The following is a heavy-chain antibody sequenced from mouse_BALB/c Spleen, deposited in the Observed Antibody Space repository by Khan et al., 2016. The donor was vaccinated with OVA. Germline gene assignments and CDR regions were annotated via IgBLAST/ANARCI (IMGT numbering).Heavy chain of an antibody. V-gene: IGHV5-17*02. CDR2: ISSGSSTI. J-gene: IGHJ1*01. CDR3: ARSGGNFHWYFDV. CDR1: GFTFSNFG. D-gene: IGHD2-1*01. Sequence: EVQVVESGGGLVQPGGSRKLSCAASGFTFSNFGMHWVRQAPKKGLEWVAYISSGSSTIYYVDTVKGRFTISRDNPKNTLFLPMTSLRSEDTAIYYCARSGGNFHWYFDVWGAGTSVTVSS.